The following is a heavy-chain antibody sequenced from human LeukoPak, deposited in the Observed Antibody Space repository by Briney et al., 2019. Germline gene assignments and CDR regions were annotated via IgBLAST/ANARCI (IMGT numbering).Heavy chain of an antibody. V-gene: IGHV3-66*03. CDR2: IGNTET. CDR3: ARDKGDY. CDR1: GFPFETNA. J-gene: IGHJ4*02. Sequence: GGSLRLSCATSGFPFETNAMSWVRQAPGKGLEWVATIGNTETFYADSVTGRFTISRDNSKNTLYLQINSLRAEDTAVYYCARDKGDYWGQGTLVTVSS.